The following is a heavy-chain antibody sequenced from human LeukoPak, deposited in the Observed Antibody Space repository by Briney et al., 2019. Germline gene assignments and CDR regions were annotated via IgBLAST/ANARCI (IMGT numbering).Heavy chain of an antibody. CDR2: IYYSGST. J-gene: IGHJ4*02. CDR3: ARISNSGYSYVHLISDY. CDR1: GGSISSHY. Sequence: PSETLSLTCTVSGGSISSHYWSWIRQPPGKGLEWIGYIYYSGSTKYNPSLKSRVTISVDTSKNQFSLKLSSVTAADTAVYYCARISNSGYSYVHLISDYWGQGTLVTVSS. D-gene: IGHD5-18*01. V-gene: IGHV4-59*08.